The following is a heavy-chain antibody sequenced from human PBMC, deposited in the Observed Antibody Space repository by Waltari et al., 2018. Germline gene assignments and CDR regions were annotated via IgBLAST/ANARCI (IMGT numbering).Heavy chain of an antibody. V-gene: IGHV3-23*03. CDR2: FIYSGGST. D-gene: IGHD3-10*01. Sequence: EVQLLESGGGLVQPGGSLRLSCAASGFTFSSYAMSWVRQAPGKGLEWVSFIYSGGSTYYADSVKGRFTISRDNSKNTLYLQMNSLRAEDTAVYYCAKDPPRGVAVAGEAFDIWGQGTMVTVSS. CDR3: AKDPPRGVAVAGEAFDI. J-gene: IGHJ3*02. CDR1: GFTFSSYA.